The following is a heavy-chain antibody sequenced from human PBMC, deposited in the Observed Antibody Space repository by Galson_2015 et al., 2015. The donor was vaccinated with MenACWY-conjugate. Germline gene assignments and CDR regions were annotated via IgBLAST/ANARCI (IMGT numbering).Heavy chain of an antibody. CDR2: VDPEDGKT. CDR3: ATVRAEYCHSGTCYCLDV. J-gene: IGHJ6*02. Sequence: SVKVSCKVSGSRLSEIFIHWVRQAPAKGFEWMGGVDPEDGKTIYAREFKGRVTMTEDTSTGTHYMQLGSLRSEDTAVYYCATVRAEYCHSGTCYCLDVWGQGASVTVSS. D-gene: IGHD2/OR15-2a*01. V-gene: IGHV1-24*01. CDR1: GSRLSEIF.